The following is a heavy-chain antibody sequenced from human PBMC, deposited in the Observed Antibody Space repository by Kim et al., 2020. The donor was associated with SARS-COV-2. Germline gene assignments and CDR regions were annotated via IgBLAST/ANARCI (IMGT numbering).Heavy chain of an antibody. J-gene: IGHJ4*02. D-gene: IGHD2-15*01. CDR3: ARGDGYCSGGSCYYVPFDY. CDR1: GFTFSSYS. CDR2: NSSSSSYI. V-gene: IGHV3-21*01. Sequence: GGSLRLSCAASGFTFSSYSMNWVRQAPGKGLEWVSSNSSSSSYIYYADSVKGRFTISRDNAKNSLYLQMNSLRAEDTAVYYCARGDGYCSGGSCYYVPFDYWGQGTLVTVSS.